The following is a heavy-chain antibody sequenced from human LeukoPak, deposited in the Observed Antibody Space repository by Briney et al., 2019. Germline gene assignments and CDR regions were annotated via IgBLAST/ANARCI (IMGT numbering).Heavy chain of an antibody. CDR3: AGGGDMSARTDY. CDR2: IYYSGST. D-gene: IGHD6-6*01. V-gene: IGHV4-30-4*08. J-gene: IGHJ4*02. Sequence: PSQTLSLTRTVSGGSISSGDYYWTWIRQPPGKGLEWIGYIYYSGSTYYNPSLKSRVTISVDTSKNQFSLRLNSVTAADTAVYYCAGGGDMSARTDYWGQGTLVTVSS. CDR1: GGSISSGDYY.